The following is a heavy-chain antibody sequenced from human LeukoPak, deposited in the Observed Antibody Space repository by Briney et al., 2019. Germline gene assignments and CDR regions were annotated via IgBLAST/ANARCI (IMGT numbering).Heavy chain of an antibody. V-gene: IGHV3-23*01. D-gene: IGHD1-26*01. CDR1: GFTFSSYA. CDR3: AKDRRGGSYYAATLDI. CDR2: ISDSGDIT. J-gene: IGHJ3*02. Sequence: GGSLRLSCAASGFTFSSYAMSWVRQAPGKGLEWVSGISDSGDITYYADSVEGRFTISRDNSKNTLYVQMNSLRVEDTAVYFCAKDRRGGSYYAATLDIWGPGTMVTVSS.